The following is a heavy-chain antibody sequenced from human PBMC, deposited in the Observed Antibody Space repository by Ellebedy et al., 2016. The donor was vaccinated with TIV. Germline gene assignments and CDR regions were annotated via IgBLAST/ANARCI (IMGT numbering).Heavy chain of an antibody. CDR3: ARGLRDTAMVLFDY. Sequence: GESLKISCAASGFTFSSYDMHWVRQATGKGLEWVSAIGTAGDTYYPGSVKGRFTISRENAKNSLYLQMNSLRAEDTAVYYCARGLRDTAMVLFDYWGQGTLVTVSS. CDR1: GFTFSSYD. D-gene: IGHD5-18*01. V-gene: IGHV3-13*01. CDR2: IGTAGDT. J-gene: IGHJ4*02.